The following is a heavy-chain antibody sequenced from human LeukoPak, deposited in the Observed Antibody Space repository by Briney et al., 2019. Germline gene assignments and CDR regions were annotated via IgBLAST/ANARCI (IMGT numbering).Heavy chain of an antibody. Sequence: ASVKVSCKVSGYTLTELSMHWVRRAPGKGLEWMGGFDPEDGETIYAQKFQGRVTMTEDTSTDTAYMELSSLRSEDTAVYYCATASWQQLVRGFDYWGQGTLVTVSS. D-gene: IGHD6-13*01. CDR3: ATASWQQLVRGFDY. CDR2: FDPEDGET. CDR1: GYTLTELS. V-gene: IGHV1-24*01. J-gene: IGHJ4*02.